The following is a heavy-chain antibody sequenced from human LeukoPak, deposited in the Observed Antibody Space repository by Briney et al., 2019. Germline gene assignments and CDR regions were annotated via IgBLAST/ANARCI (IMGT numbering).Heavy chain of an antibody. CDR3: ARDSVGELLYY. V-gene: IGHV3-74*01. D-gene: IGHD3-10*01. CDR1: GFTFSSYW. CDR2: INSDGGST. Sequence: GGSLRLSCAASGFTFSSYWMHWVRQAPGKGLVWVSRINSDGGSTSYADSVKGRFTISRDNAKNTLYLQMNSLRAEDTAVYYCARDSVGELLYYWDQGTLVTVSS. J-gene: IGHJ4*02.